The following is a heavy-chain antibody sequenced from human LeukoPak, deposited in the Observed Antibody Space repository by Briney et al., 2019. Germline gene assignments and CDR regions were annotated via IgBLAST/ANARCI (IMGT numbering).Heavy chain of an antibody. V-gene: IGHV3-30*03. CDR3: ARDHRHSSSWPDYGMDV. CDR2: ISYDGSNK. Sequence: GGSLRLSCAASGFTFRNVWMSWVRQAPGKGLEWVAVISYDGSNKYYADSVKGRFTISRDNSKNTLYLQMNSLRAEDTAVYYCARDHRHSSSWPDYGMDVWGKGTTVTVSS. CDR1: GFTFRNVW. J-gene: IGHJ6*04. D-gene: IGHD6-13*01.